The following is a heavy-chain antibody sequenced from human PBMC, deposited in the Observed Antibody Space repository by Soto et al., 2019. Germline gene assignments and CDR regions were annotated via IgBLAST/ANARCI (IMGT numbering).Heavy chain of an antibody. J-gene: IGHJ4*02. CDR3: ARGQEGIVATH. D-gene: IGHD5-12*01. Sequence: QVQLQQWGAGLLKPSETLSLTCTVNGGSLTGYYWSWIRQPPGKGLEWIGEVKDGGSTNYSPSLRGRVSISAATSKNHFSLRLNSGTAADTAVYFCARGQEGIVATHWDQGALVTVSS. CDR2: VKDGGST. V-gene: IGHV4-34*01. CDR1: GGSLTGYY.